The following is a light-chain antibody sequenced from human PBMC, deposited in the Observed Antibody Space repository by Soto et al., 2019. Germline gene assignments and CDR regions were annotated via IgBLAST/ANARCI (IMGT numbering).Light chain of an antibody. J-gene: IGLJ1*01. CDR2: EVS. CDR1: SSDVGGYNY. Sequence: QSVLTQPASVSGSPGQSITISCTGTSSDVGGYNYVSWYQQHPGKAPKLMIYEVSYRPSGVSNRFSGSKSGNTASLTISGLQAEDEADYYCSSHTSSALYVFGIGTKLTVL. CDR3: SSHTSSALYV. V-gene: IGLV2-14*01.